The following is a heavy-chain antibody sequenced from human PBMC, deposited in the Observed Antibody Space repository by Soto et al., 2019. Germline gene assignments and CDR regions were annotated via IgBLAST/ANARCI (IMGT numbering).Heavy chain of an antibody. Sequence: ASVKVSCKASGYTFTSYDINWVRQATGQGLEWMGWMSPNSGNTGYAQKFQGRVTMTRNTSISTAYMELSSLRSEDTAVYYCARGQRNSDAFGIWGQGTIVNVS. CDR2: MSPNSGNT. CDR1: GYTFTSYD. D-gene: IGHD2-21*01. J-gene: IGHJ3*02. CDR3: ARGQRNSDAFGI. V-gene: IGHV1-8*01.